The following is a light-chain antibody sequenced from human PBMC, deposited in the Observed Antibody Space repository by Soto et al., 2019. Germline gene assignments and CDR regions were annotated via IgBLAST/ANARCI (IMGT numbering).Light chain of an antibody. CDR2: KAS. V-gene: IGKV1-5*03. Sequence: DIQMTQSPSTLSASVGDRVTITCRASQTIDSWWAWYQQRPGKPPNLLIYKASTLASGVPSRFSGSGSGTEFTLTINSLQPDDFATYYCQQYHIYSGTFGQGTKVEIK. J-gene: IGKJ1*01. CDR3: QQYHIYSGT. CDR1: QTIDSW.